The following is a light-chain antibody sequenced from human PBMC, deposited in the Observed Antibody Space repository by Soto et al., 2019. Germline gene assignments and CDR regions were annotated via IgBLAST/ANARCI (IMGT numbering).Light chain of an antibody. CDR1: QSLRGNY. Sequence: DILLTQSPGTLSLSPGERATLSCRASQSLRGNYLAWFQQKAGQPPRPVIYGASSRATGIPDRFSGSGSGTDFTLTISRLEPEDFAVYYCQQYTGPPVTFGQGTRLDIK. CDR3: QQYTGPPVT. CDR2: GAS. J-gene: IGKJ5*01. V-gene: IGKV3-20*01.